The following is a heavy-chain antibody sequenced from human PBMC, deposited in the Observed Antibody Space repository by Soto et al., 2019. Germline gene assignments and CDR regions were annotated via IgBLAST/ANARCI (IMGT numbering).Heavy chain of an antibody. D-gene: IGHD6-19*01. V-gene: IGHV3-23*01. CDR3: AKEDTSSGSLDY. Sequence: GGSLRLSCAASGFPFGENSISWVRQAPWKGLEWVSGISDSGATTYYADSVRGRFTISRDNSKKTLYLQMKSLRAEDSASYYCAKEDTSSGSLDYSGQGALLTVYS. CDR2: ISDSGATT. J-gene: IGHJ4*02. CDR1: GFPFGENS.